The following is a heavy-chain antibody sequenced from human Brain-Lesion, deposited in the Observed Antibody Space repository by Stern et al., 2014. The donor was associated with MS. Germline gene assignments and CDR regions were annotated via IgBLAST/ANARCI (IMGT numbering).Heavy chain of an antibody. CDR1: GYIFTGYY. V-gene: IGHV1-2*02. Sequence: QVQLVQSGAEVKKPGASVKVSCKTSGYIFTGYYIHWVRQAPGQELEWMAWNNPNNGGTKYAQKFQGRVTMSRDTSISTAYVELSSLTSDDTAVYYCARDQRGITIFGVVTDYYYLGMDVWGQGTTVTVSS. CDR2: NNPNNGGT. J-gene: IGHJ6*02. CDR3: ARDQRGITIFGVVTDYYYLGMDV. D-gene: IGHD3-3*01.